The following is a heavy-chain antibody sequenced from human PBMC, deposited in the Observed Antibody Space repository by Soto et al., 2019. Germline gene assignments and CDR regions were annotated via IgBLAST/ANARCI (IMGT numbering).Heavy chain of an antibody. D-gene: IGHD6-6*01. CDR1: GYTFTGYY. V-gene: IGHV1-2*02. Sequence: ASVKVSCKASGYTFTGYYMHWVRQAPGQGLEWMGWINPNSGGTNYAQKIQGRVTMTTDTSTSTAYMELRSLRSDDTAVYYCARDHSGSSTQYYYYYGMDVWGQGTTVTVSS. CDR3: ARDHSGSSTQYYYYYGMDV. J-gene: IGHJ6*02. CDR2: INPNSGGT.